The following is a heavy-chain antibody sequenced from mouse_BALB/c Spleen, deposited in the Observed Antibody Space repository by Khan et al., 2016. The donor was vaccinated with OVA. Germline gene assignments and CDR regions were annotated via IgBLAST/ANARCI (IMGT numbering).Heavy chain of an antibody. Sequence: QMQLEESGPGLVAPSQSLSITCTVSGFSLTSYGVHWVRQPPGKGLEWLVVIWSDGSTNYNSVLKSRLSISKDNSRSQVFLKMNSLQTDDTAIYYCARWFDGYSSLYAMDYWGQGTSGTVSS. CDR2: IWSDGST. CDR1: GFSLTSYG. J-gene: IGHJ4*01. V-gene: IGHV2-6*02. CDR3: ARWFDGYSSLYAMDY. D-gene: IGHD2-3*01.